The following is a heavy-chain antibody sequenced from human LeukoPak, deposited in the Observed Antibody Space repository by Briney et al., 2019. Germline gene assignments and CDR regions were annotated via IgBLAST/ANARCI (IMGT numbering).Heavy chain of an antibody. J-gene: IGHJ4*02. Sequence: PSETLSLTCTVSGGSISSGGYYWSWIRQHPGKGLEWIGYIYYSGSTNYNPSLKSRVTISVDTSKNQFPLKLSSVAAADTAVYYCARSVSGSYYWSPYFDYWGQGTLVTVSS. CDR2: IYYSGST. V-gene: IGHV4-61*08. D-gene: IGHD1-26*01. CDR3: ARSVSGSYYWSPYFDY. CDR1: GGSISSGGYY.